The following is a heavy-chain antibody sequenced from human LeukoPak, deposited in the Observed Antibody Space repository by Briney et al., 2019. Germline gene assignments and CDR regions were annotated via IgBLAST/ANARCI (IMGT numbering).Heavy chain of an antibody. CDR2: INHSGSP. D-gene: IGHD2-2*01. V-gene: IGHV4-34*01. J-gene: IGHJ3*02. CDR3: ARDIVVVPRDAFDI. Sequence: SETLSLTCAVSGGSFSGYYWSWIPQPPGKGLEWIGEINHSGSPNYNPSLKSRVTISVDTSKNQFSLKLSSMTAADTAVYYCARDIVVVPRDAFDIWGQGTMVTVSS. CDR1: GGSFSGYY.